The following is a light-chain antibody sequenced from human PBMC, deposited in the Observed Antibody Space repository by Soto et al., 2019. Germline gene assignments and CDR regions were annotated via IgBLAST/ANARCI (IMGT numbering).Light chain of an antibody. CDR1: QSISSNY. V-gene: IGKV3-20*01. CDR3: QQYGSSPRT. J-gene: IGKJ1*01. CDR2: GAS. Sequence: EIVLTQSPGTLSMSPGERATLSCRASQSISSNYLAWYQQKPGQAPRLLIYGASSRATGIPDRFSGSGSGTDFTLTISRLEAEDFAVYYCQQYGSSPRTCGQGTKVAFK.